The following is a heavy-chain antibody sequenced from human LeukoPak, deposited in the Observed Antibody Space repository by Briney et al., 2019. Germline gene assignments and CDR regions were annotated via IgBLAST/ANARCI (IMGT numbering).Heavy chain of an antibody. CDR1: GYSISSGYY. Sequence: SETLSLTCAVSGYSISSGYYWGWIRQPPGKGLEWIGTIYHRGSTYYNPSLQSRVTISVDTSKNQFSLKLNSVTAADTAIYYCARGRNTALVPIAYWGQGTLVTVSS. CDR3: ARGRNTALVPIAY. V-gene: IGHV4-38-2*01. D-gene: IGHD5-18*01. J-gene: IGHJ4*02. CDR2: IYHRGST.